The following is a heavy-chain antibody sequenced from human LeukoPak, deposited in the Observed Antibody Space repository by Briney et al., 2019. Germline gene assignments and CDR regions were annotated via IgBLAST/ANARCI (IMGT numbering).Heavy chain of an antibody. CDR2: ISYDGSNK. Sequence: GGCLRLSCAASGFTFSSYAMNWVRQAPGKGLEWVAIISYDGSNKYYPDSVKGRFTISRDDSKNTLYLQMNSLRTEDTAVYYCAKELTRPNRPVAGLNYWGQGTLVTVSS. J-gene: IGHJ4*02. CDR3: AKELTRPNRPVAGLNY. CDR1: GFTFSSYA. V-gene: IGHV3-30*18. D-gene: IGHD6-19*01.